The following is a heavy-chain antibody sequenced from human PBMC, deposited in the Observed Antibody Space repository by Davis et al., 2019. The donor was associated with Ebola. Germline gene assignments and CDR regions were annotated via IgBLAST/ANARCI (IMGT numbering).Heavy chain of an antibody. D-gene: IGHD5-12*01. CDR2: ISYDGDNK. J-gene: IGHJ3*02. CDR3: ARILRSGYDHDAFDI. CDR1: GFTFSTYA. V-gene: IGHV3-30-3*01. Sequence: GESLKISCAASGFTFSTYAMLWVRQAPGKGLEWVAVISYDGDNKYYADSVKGRFTISRDNSKNTLFLQMSSLRAEDTAVYYCARILRSGYDHDAFDIWGQGTVVTVSS.